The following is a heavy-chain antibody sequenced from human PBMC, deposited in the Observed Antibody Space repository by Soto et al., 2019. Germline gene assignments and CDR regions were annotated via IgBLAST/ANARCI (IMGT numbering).Heavy chain of an antibody. V-gene: IGHV3-23*01. J-gene: IGHJ6*02. CDR1: GFTLSTYG. Sequence: GGSLRLSCAGSGFTLSTYGMTWVRQAPGKELEWVSAITGTGGNTYYVDSVKGRFTSSRDNSKNMLYLQMNSVRVEDTAVYYCARIRGYWYGLDVWGQGTTVTV. CDR2: ITGTGGNT. CDR3: ARIRGYWYGLDV.